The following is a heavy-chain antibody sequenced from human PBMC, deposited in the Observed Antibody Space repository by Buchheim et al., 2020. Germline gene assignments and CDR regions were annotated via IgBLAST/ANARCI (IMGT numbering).Heavy chain of an antibody. CDR2: IFHSGTA. J-gene: IGHJ4*02. Sequence: QVQLQESGPGLVKPSQTLSLTCTVSGGSITTGGHYWSWIRQHPGKGLEWIGYIFHSGTAYYNPSLNSRVSMSVDTFKNQFSLKLTSMTAADTAVYYCARDPTGGADFDYWGQGTL. D-gene: IGHD1-14*01. CDR1: GGSITTGGHY. V-gene: IGHV4-31*03. CDR3: ARDPTGGADFDY.